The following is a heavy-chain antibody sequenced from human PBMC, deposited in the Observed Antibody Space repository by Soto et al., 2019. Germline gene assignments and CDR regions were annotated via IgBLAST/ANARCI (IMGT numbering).Heavy chain of an antibody. Sequence: PGGSLRLSCAASGFTFSSYGMHWVRQAPGKGLEWVAVISYDGSNKYYADSVKGRFTISRDNSKNTLYLQMNSLRAEDTAVYYCAKTVTQDYGDYTANPYYYYSGIDVWGQGTTVTVSS. CDR3: AKTVTQDYGDYTANPYYYYSGIDV. D-gene: IGHD4-17*01. V-gene: IGHV3-30*18. CDR1: GFTFSSYG. J-gene: IGHJ6*02. CDR2: ISYDGSNK.